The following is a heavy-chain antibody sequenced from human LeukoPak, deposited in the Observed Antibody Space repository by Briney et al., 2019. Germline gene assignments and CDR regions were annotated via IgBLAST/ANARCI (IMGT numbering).Heavy chain of an antibody. Sequence: SGTLSLTCTVSGGSISSGTYYWSCIRPHPGKGLVWIGIIYDSGSTYYNPSLKRRVTISVDTSKNQFSLELTSGTPADTAVYYWARDLVVWGQGTLVTVS. CDR3: ARDLVV. CDR1: GGSISSGTYY. J-gene: IGHJ4*02. CDR2: IYDSGST. D-gene: IGHD2-15*01. V-gene: IGHV4-31*03.